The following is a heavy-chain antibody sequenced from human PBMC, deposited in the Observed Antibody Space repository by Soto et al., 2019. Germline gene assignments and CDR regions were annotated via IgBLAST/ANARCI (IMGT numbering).Heavy chain of an antibody. V-gene: IGHV3-64*02. CDR2: INSNGGST. Sequence: GGSLRLSCTASGFSFSSFAMHWVRQAPGKGLEYVSGINSNGGSTYYADSVKGRFTISSDSSKNTLYLQMGSLRVEDMAVYYCARWSVRLSAFDFWGQGTMVTVSS. CDR1: GFSFSSFA. CDR3: ARWSVRLSAFDF. J-gene: IGHJ3*01. D-gene: IGHD3-3*01.